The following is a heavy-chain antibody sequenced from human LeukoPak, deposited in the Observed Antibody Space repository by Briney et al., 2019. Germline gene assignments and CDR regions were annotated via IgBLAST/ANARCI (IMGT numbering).Heavy chain of an antibody. CDR1: GGSISSSSYY. V-gene: IGHV4-39*01. CDR3: ARAAPIAAAVDY. D-gene: IGHD6-13*01. CDR2: IYYSGST. J-gene: IGHJ4*02. Sequence: PSETLSLTCTVSGGSISSSSYYWGWIRQPPGKGLEWIGSIYYSGSTYYNPSLKSRVTISVDTSKNQFSLKLSSVTAADTAVYYCARAAPIAAAVDYWGQGTLVTVSS.